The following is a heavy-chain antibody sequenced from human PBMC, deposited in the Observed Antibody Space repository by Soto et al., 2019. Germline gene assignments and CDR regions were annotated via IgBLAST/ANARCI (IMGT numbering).Heavy chain of an antibody. D-gene: IGHD3-9*01. Sequence: QVQLVQSGTEVKKPGASVKVSCKTSGYTFVDYDINWVRQASGQGLEWMGWMNPNTGNAVFAQKFQGRVTMTRNASIGTAYMEMSSLRSEDTAIYYCARARTINWLVAFNYWGQGTVVTVSS. J-gene: IGHJ4*02. CDR2: MNPNTGNA. CDR3: ARARTINWLVAFNY. CDR1: GYTFVDYD. V-gene: IGHV1-8*01.